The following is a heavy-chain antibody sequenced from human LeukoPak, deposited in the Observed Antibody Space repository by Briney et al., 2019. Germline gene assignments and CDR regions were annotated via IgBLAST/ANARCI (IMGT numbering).Heavy chain of an antibody. V-gene: IGHV4-4*09. J-gene: IGHJ4*02. CDR1: DGSISNYY. Sequence: SETLSLTCTVSDGSISNYYWSWIRQPPGKGLEWIGYIYTSGSTNYNPSLKSEVTISVDTSKTQFSLKLSSVTAADTAVYYCARHLTGSSVCIEYWGQGTLVTVSS. D-gene: IGHD2-8*02. CDR3: ARHLTGSSVCIEY. CDR2: IYTSGST.